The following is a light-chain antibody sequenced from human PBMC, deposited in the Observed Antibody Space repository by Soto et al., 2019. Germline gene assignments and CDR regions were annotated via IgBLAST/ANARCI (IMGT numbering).Light chain of an antibody. CDR2: LGS. J-gene: IGKJ1*01. Sequence: DIVMTQSPLSLPVTPGEPASISCRSSQSRLYSNGYKYLDWYLQKPGQSPQLLIYLGSNRASGVPYRFSGSGSGTDFTLKISRVEAEDVGFYYCMQTLQAPWTFGQGTKVEIK. CDR3: MQTLQAPWT. CDR1: QSRLYSNGYKY. V-gene: IGKV2-28*01.